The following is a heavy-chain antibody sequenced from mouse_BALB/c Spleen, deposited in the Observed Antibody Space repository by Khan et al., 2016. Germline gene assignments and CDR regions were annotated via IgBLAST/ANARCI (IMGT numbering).Heavy chain of an antibody. J-gene: IGHJ2*01. V-gene: IGHV1S135*01. CDR1: GYAFTSYN. CDR2: IDPYNGGT. Sequence: IQLVQSGPELVKPGASVKVSCKASGYAFTSYNMYWVKQSHGKSLEWIGYIDPYNGGTSYSQKFKGKATLTVDKSSSTAYMHLNSLTSEDSAVYYCAREGITTVVAKGLDYWGQGTTLTVSS. D-gene: IGHD1-1*01. CDR3: AREGITTVVAKGLDY.